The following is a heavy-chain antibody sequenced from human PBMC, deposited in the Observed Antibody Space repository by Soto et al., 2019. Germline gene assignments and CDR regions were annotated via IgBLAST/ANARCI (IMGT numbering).Heavy chain of an antibody. Sequence: GGSLRLSCAASGFTFSSYAMSWVHQAPGKGLEWVSAISGSGGSTYYADSVKGRFTISRDNSKNTLYLQMNSLRAEDTAVYYCAKDKVGYCSSTSCYPDWVLIYWGQGTLVTVSS. V-gene: IGHV3-23*01. D-gene: IGHD2-2*01. J-gene: IGHJ4*02. CDR3: AKDKVGYCSSTSCYPDWVLIY. CDR2: ISGSGGST. CDR1: GFTFSSYA.